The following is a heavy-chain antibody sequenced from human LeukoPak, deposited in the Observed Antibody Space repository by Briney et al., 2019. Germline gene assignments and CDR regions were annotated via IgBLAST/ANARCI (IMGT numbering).Heavy chain of an antibody. Sequence: PSETLSLTCAVSGYSISSGYYCGWIRQPPGKGLEWIGSIYHSGSTYYNPSLKSRVTISVDTSKNQFSLKLSSVTAADTAVYYCARDSSGYYYGYWGQGTLVTVSS. CDR2: IYHSGST. V-gene: IGHV4-38-2*02. CDR3: ARDSSGYYYGY. J-gene: IGHJ4*02. CDR1: GYSISSGYY. D-gene: IGHD3-22*01.